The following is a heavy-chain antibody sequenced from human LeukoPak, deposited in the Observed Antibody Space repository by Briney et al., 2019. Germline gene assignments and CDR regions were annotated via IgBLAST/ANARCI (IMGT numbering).Heavy chain of an antibody. CDR1: GYTFTSYG. D-gene: IGHD5-18*01. V-gene: IGHV1-18*01. CDR3: ARVLNTPMAIDYYMDV. CDR2: ISAYNGNT. Sequence: ASVKVSCKASGYTFTSYGISWVRQAPGQGLEWMGWISAYNGNTNYAQKLQGRVTMTTDTSISTAYMELSGLRSDDTAVYYCARVLNTPMAIDYYMDVWGKGTTVTIS. J-gene: IGHJ6*03.